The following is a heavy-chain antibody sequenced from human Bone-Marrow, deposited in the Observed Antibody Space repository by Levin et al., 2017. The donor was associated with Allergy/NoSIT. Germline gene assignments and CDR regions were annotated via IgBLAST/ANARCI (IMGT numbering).Heavy chain of an antibody. CDR2: IYHSGST. CDR3: AREAGGSYYRD. Sequence: SQTLSLTCAVSGYSISSGYYWGWIRQPPGKGLEWIGSIYHSGSTYYNPSLKSRVTISVDTSKNQFSLQLSSVTAADTAVYYCAREAGGSYYRDWGQGTLVTVSS. J-gene: IGHJ4*02. CDR1: GYSISSGYY. D-gene: IGHD1-26*01. V-gene: IGHV4-38-2*02.